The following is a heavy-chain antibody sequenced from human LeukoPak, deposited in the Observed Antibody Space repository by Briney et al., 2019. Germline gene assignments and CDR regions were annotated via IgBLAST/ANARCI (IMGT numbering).Heavy chain of an antibody. CDR1: GGSISSSSYY. J-gene: IGHJ5*02. CDR2: IYYSGST. Sequence: PSETLSLTCTVSGGSISSSSYYWGWIRQPPGKGLEWIGSIYYSGSTYYNPSLKSRVTISVDTSKNQFSLKLSSVTAADTAVYYCARLRRSVNGFDPWGQGTLVTVSS. V-gene: IGHV4-39*01. CDR3: ARLRRSVNGFDP. D-gene: IGHD2-15*01.